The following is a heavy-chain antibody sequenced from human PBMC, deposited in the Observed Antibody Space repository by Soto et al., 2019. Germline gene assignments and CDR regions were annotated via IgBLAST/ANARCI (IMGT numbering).Heavy chain of an antibody. V-gene: IGHV1-18*04. Sequence: QVQLVQSGVEVKKPGASVKVSCKASGYTFISHGISWVRQAPGQGLEWMGWISGTNGNTNYAQKLQGRVTLTTDTSTSTAYMELRSLRSDDTAVYYCARVSSSIVVVPDYGMDVWVQGTTGTVSS. J-gene: IGHJ6*02. D-gene: IGHD2-15*01. CDR1: GYTFISHG. CDR3: ARVSSSIVVVPDYGMDV. CDR2: ISGTNGNT.